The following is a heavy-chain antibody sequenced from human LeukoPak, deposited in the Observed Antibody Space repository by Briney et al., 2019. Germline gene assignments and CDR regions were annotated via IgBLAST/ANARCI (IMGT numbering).Heavy chain of an antibody. J-gene: IGHJ5*02. CDR3: ARGHCSSTSCYTDNNWFDP. CDR2: INHRGST. V-gene: IGHV4-34*01. CDR1: GGSFSGYY. D-gene: IGHD2-2*02. Sequence: SETLSLTCAVYGGSFSGYYWSWIRQPPGKGLEWIGEINHRGSTNSTPSLKSRVTISVDTSKNQFSLKLSSVTAADTAVYYCARGHCSSTSCYTDNNWFDPWGQGTLVTVSS.